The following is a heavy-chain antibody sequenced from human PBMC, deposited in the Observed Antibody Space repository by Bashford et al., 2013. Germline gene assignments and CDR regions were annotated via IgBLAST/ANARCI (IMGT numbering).Heavy chain of an antibody. D-gene: IGHD1-1*01. CDR2: IIPILGIA. J-gene: IGHJ4*02. Sequence: SVKVSCKASGGTFSSYTISWVRQAPGQGLEWMGRIIPILGIANYAQKFQGRVTITADKSTSTAYMELSSLRSEDTAVYYCARDHTLERAGFDYWGQGTLVTVSS. CDR3: ARDHTLERAGFDY. V-gene: IGHV1-69*04. CDR1: GGTFSSYT.